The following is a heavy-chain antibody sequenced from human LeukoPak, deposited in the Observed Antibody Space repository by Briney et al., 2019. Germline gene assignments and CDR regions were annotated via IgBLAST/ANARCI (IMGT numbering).Heavy chain of an antibody. CDR2: INPNSGGT. V-gene: IGHV1-2*02. J-gene: IGHJ1*01. CDR1: GYTFTGNY. Sequence: ASVKVSCKASGYTFTGNYMHWVRQAPGQGLEWMGWINPNSGGTNYAQKFQGRVTMTRDTPIGTAYMELNRLRSDDTAVYYCARGSYDSSDFEHFHHWGQGTLVTVSS. CDR3: ARGSYDSSDFEHFHH. D-gene: IGHD3-22*01.